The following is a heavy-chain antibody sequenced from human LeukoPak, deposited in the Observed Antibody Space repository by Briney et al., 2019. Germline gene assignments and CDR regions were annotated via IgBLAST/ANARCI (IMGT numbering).Heavy chain of an antibody. D-gene: IGHD3-10*01. CDR2: INPGDSDT. CDR1: GFTFTSCW. CDR3: ARVGRVGSYYYGMDV. V-gene: IGHV5-51*01. Sequence: GESLKISCMGSGFTFTSCWLVWVRQLPGKGLEWMGIINPGDSDTRYSPSFQGQVTVSADKSISTAYLQWSSLKASDTAMYYCARVGRVGSYYYGMDVWGQGTTATVSS. J-gene: IGHJ6*02.